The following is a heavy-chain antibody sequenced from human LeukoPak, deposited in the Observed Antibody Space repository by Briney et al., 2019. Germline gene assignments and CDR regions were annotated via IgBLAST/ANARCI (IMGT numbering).Heavy chain of an antibody. J-gene: IGHJ3*02. CDR2: INHSGST. CDR3: ASWVLGAFDI. V-gene: IGHV4-34*01. Sequence: PSETLSLTCAVYGGSFSGYYWSWIRQPPGKGLEWIGEINHSGSTNYNPSLKSRVTISVDTSKNQFSLKLSSVTAADTAVYYCASWVLGAFDIWGQGTMVTVSS. CDR1: GGSFSGYY. D-gene: IGHD3-16*01.